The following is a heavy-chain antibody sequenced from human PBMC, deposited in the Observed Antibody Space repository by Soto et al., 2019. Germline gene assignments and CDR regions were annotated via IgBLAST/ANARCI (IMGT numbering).Heavy chain of an antibody. V-gene: IGHV6-1*01. J-gene: IGHJ4*02. CDR1: GDSVSSNSAA. Sequence: SQTLSLTCAISGDSVSSNSAAWNWIRQSPSRGLEWLGRTYYRSKWYNDYAVSVKSRITINPDTSKNQLSLQLNSVTPEDTAVYYCARSPPKGTVTPDYFDYWGQGTLVTVSS. D-gene: IGHD4-17*01. CDR2: TYYRSKWYN. CDR3: ARSPPKGTVTPDYFDY.